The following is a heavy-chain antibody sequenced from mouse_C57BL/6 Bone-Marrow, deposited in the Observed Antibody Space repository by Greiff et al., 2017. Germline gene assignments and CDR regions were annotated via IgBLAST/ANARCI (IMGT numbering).Heavy chain of an antibody. Sequence: VQLQQSGPELVKPGASVKMSCKASGYTFTDYYMHWVKQKPGTGLEWIGEIYPGSGNTYYNEQFKGKATLTADTASSTAYMQLSSLTSEDSAVYFCARELLISGFFDYWGQGTTLTVSS. CDR1: YTFTDYYM. D-gene: IGHD1-1*01. CDR2: YPGSGNTY. J-gene: IGHJ2*01. CDR3: RELLISGFFDY. V-gene: IGHV1-83*01.